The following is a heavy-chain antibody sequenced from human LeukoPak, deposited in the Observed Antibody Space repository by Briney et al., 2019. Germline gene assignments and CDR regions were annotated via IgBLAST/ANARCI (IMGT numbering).Heavy chain of an antibody. CDR2: ISAYNGNT. CDR1: GYTFTSYA. Sequence: ASVKVSCKASGYTFTSYAMHWVRQAPGQGLEWMGWISAYNGNTNYAQKLQGRVTMTTDTSTSTAYMELRSLRSDDTAVYYCARLRHIAVAGEIDYWGQGTLVTVSS. V-gene: IGHV1-18*01. CDR3: ARLRHIAVAGEIDY. D-gene: IGHD6-19*01. J-gene: IGHJ4*02.